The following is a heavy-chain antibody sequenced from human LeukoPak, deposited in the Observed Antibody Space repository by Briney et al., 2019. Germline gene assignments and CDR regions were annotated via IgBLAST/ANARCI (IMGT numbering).Heavy chain of an antibody. CDR3: ARDRSSSWFFDY. D-gene: IGHD6-13*01. CDR2: IYSGGST. J-gene: IGHJ4*02. V-gene: IGHV3-53*01. Sequence: GGSLRLSCAASGFTVSSNYMTWVRQAPGKGLEWVSVIYSGGSTYYADSVKGRFTISRDKTKNMVYLQMNSLRAEDTAVYYCARDRSSSWFFDYWGQGTLVTVSS. CDR1: GFTVSSNY.